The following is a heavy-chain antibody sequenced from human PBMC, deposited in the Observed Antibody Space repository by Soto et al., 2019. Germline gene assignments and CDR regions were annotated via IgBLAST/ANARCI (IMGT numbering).Heavy chain of an antibody. CDR1: GFTFSSYS. Sequence: GGSLRLSCAASGFTFSSYSMNWVRQAPGKGLEWVSSISSSSSYIYYADSVKGRFTISRDNAKNSLYLQMNSLRAEDTAVYYCARDGDFWSWKYAFDIWGQGTMVTVSS. CDR2: ISSSSSYI. V-gene: IGHV3-21*01. CDR3: ARDGDFWSWKYAFDI. D-gene: IGHD3-3*01. J-gene: IGHJ3*02.